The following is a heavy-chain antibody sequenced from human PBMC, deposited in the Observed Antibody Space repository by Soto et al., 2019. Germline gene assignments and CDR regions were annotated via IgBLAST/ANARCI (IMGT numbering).Heavy chain of an antibody. CDR1: EFMFGTFA. CDR3: ARDMTRTVVPYFDF. J-gene: IGHJ4*02. V-gene: IGHV3-23*01. D-gene: IGHD1-7*01. CDR2: ISGDGDDT. Sequence: EVQLLESGGGLVQPGGSLRLSCAASEFMFGTFAMSWVRQSPRKGLEWVSSISGDGDDTYYSDSVKGRFTISRDNSKDILFLQMDSLRADDAAVYYCARDMTRTVVPYFDFWGQGTLVTVSS.